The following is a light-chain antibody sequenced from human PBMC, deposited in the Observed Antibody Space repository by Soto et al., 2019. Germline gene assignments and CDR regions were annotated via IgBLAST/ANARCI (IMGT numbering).Light chain of an antibody. Sequence: EIVLTQSPATLSLSPGERATLSCRASQSVTNSLAWYQQKPGQAPRLLVYDASNRATGIPTRFSGSGSGTEFNLTISNLEPEDFAVYYCQQHISWPLTFGGGTKVDIK. V-gene: IGKV3-11*01. J-gene: IGKJ4*01. CDR1: QSVTNS. CDR3: QQHISWPLT. CDR2: DAS.